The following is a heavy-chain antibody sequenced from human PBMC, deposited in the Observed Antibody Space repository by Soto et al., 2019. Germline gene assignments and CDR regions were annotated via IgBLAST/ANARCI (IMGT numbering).Heavy chain of an antibody. D-gene: IGHD6-19*01. J-gene: IGHJ5*02. V-gene: IGHV4-34*01. CDR3: ARGPLLAVAGTGCFDL. CDR2: INHSGST. Sequence: SWISKKKGKGLEWIGEINHSGSTNYNPSLKSRVTISVDTSKNQFSLKLSSVTAADTAVYYCARGPLLAVAGTGCFDLCGQATLV.